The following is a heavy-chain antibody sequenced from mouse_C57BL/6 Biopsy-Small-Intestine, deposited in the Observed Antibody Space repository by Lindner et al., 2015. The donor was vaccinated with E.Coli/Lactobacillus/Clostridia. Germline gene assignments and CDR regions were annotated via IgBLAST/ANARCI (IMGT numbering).Heavy chain of an antibody. CDR2: ISSGGSYT. CDR3: AMDY. CDR1: GFTFSSYG. V-gene: IGHV5-6*01. J-gene: IGHJ4*01. Sequence: VQLQESGGDLVKPGGSLKLSCAASGFTFSSYGVSWVRQTPDKRLEWVATISSGGSYTYYPDSVKGRFTISRDNAKNTLYLQMSSLKSEDTAMYYCAMDYWGQGTSVTVSS.